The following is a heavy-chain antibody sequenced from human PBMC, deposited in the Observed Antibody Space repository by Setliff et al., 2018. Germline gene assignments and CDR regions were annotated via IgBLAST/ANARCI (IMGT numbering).Heavy chain of an antibody. CDR1: GGTFSTYA. V-gene: IGHV1-69*05. CDR2: IISMFGTT. CDR3: ARGDFYYYFYMDV. J-gene: IGHJ6*03. Sequence: SVKVSCKASGGTFSTYAISWVRQAPGQGLEWMGGIISMFGTTNYAQKLQGRVTITTDKSTSTAYMELSSLRSEDTAIYYCARGDFYYYFYMDVWGKGTTVTVSS.